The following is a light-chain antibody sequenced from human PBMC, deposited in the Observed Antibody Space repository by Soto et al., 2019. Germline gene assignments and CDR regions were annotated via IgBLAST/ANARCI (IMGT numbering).Light chain of an antibody. CDR2: STS. CDR1: TGAVTSGHY. V-gene: IGLV7-43*01. Sequence: QAVVTQEPSLTVSPGGTVTLTCASSTGAVTSGHYPNWFQQKPGQAPRMLIYSTSNKHSWAPARFSGFLLGDRAALTLSGVQPEDEAEYHCLLYYGGTLVFGGGTKLTVL. CDR3: LLYYGGTLV. J-gene: IGLJ2*01.